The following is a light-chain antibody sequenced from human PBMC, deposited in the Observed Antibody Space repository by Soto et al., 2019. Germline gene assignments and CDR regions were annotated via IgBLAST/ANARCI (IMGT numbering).Light chain of an antibody. CDR1: QSGLYSSNNKNY. V-gene: IGKV4-1*01. Sequence: DIVMTQSPESLAVSLGERATINCKSIQSGLYSSNNKNYLAWYQHQPGQHHKLLRDWASMRESGVPDRISGSGAGTDSTRTSNSLQAEDVAVDYCQQLHSYPLTFGGGTKVEIK. J-gene: IGKJ4*01. CDR2: WAS. CDR3: QQLHSYPLT.